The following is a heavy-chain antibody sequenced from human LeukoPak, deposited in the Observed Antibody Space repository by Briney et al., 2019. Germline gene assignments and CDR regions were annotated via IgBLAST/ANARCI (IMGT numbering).Heavy chain of an antibody. CDR3: ARVLSGLNFDY. J-gene: IGHJ4*02. D-gene: IGHD5-12*01. V-gene: IGHV4-34*01. CDR2: INHSGST. Sequence: SETLSLTCAVYGGSFSGYYWSWIRQPPGKGLEWIGEINHSGSTNYNPSLKSRVTISVDKSKNQFSLRLSSVTAADTAVYYCARVLSGLNFDYWGQGSLVTVSS. CDR1: GGSFSGYY.